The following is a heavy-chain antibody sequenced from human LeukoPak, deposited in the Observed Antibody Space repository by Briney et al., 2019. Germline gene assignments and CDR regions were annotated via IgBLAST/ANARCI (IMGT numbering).Heavy chain of an antibody. V-gene: IGHV4-34*01. CDR1: GGSFSGYY. D-gene: IGHD2-2*02. CDR3: ARGVVVVPAATPSNYYYYYGMDV. J-gene: IGHJ6*02. Sequence: PSETLSLTCAVYGGSFSGYYWSWIRQPPGKGLEWIGEINHSGSTNYNPSLKSRVTISVDTSKNQFSLKLSSVTAADTAVYYCARGVVVVPAATPSNYYYYYGMDVWGQGTTVTVSS. CDR2: INHSGST.